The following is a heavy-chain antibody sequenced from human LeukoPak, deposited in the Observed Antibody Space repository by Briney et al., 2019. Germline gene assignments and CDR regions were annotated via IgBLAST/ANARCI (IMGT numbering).Heavy chain of an antibody. CDR1: GGSISSYY. J-gene: IGHJ6*03. V-gene: IGHV4-59*01. D-gene: IGHD4-17*01. CDR2: IYYSGST. Sequence: KTSETLSLTCTVSGGSISSYYWSWIRQPPGKGLEWIGYIYYSGSTNYNPSLKSRVTISVDTSKNQFSLKLSSVTAADTAVYYCARNYGDYTWPYYYYMDVWGKGTTVTISS. CDR3: ARNYGDYTWPYYYYMDV.